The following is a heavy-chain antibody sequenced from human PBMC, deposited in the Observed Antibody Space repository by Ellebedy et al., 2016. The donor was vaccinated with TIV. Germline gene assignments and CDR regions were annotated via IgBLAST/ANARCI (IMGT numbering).Heavy chain of an antibody. CDR2: IIPIFGTA. CDR3: ARGTIFGVVYRGHFDY. J-gene: IGHJ4*02. D-gene: IGHD3-3*01. V-gene: IGHV1-69*13. Sequence: SVKVSCXASGGTFSSYAISWVRQAPGQGLEWMGGIIPIFGTANYAQKFQGRVTITADESTSTAYMELSSLRSEDTAVYYCARGTIFGVVYRGHFDYWGQGTLVTVSS. CDR1: GGTFSSYA.